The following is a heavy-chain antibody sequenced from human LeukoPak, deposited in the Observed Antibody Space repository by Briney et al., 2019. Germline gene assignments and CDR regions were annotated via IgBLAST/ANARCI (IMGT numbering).Heavy chain of an antibody. CDR1: GGTFSSYD. J-gene: IGHJ6*03. V-gene: IGHV1-69*13. CDR2: IIPMFGTA. CDR3: ARGLLGYGSGLRNYYYMDV. D-gene: IGHD3-10*01. Sequence: SVKVSCKASGGTFSSYDISWVRQAPGQGLEWMGGIIPMFGTANYAQKFQGRVTISADESTSTAYMELSSLRSEDTAVYYCARGLLGYGSGLRNYYYMDVWGKGTTVTISS.